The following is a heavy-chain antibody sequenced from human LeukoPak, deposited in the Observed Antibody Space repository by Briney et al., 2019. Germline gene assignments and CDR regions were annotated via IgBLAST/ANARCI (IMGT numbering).Heavy chain of an antibody. Sequence: GGSLRLSCAASGFTFSNYAMSWVRQAPGKGLEWVSAISGGGHSTYYADSGKGRFTISRDNSKNTLYLQMNSLRAEDTAVYYCARGMSGYYGMDVWGQGTTVTVSS. CDR2: ISGGGHST. CDR3: ARGMSGYYGMDV. J-gene: IGHJ6*02. V-gene: IGHV3-23*01. CDR1: GFTFSNYA.